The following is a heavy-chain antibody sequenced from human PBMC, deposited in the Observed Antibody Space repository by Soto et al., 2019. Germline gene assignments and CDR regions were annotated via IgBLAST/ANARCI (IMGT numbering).Heavy chain of an antibody. D-gene: IGHD3-16*01. CDR1: GFTFSNYW. CDR3: ARVGVGHYEFDY. V-gene: IGHV3-74*01. J-gene: IGHJ4*02. CDR2: IKTDGSST. Sequence: EVQLVESGGGLVQPGGSLRLSCAASGFTFSNYWMHWVRQAPGEGLVWVSRIKTDGSSTSYADSVKGRFTISRDNAKNTTYLQMNSLRAEDTAVYYCARVGVGHYEFDYWGQGSLVSVSS.